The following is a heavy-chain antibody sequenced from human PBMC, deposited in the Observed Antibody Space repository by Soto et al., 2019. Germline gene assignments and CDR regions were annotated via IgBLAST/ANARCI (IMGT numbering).Heavy chain of an antibody. J-gene: IGHJ4*02. CDR2: LYHIGST. CDR1: GYSISSGNY. Sequence: SETLSLTCAVSGYSISSGNYWAWIRQPPGRGLEWIGSLYHIGSTHYNTSLKSRVTISVDTSKNHFSLELSSVTAADTAIYYCRSSTSCYDESCVDVWGQGTLVTVSS. V-gene: IGHV4-38-2*01. CDR3: RSSTSCYDESCVDV. D-gene: IGHD2-2*01.